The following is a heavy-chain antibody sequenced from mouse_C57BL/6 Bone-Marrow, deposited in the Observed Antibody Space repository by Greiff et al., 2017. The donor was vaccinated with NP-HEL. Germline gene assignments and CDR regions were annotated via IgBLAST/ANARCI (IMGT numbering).Heavy chain of an antibody. CDR2: INPSHGGT. D-gene: IGHD2-2*01. CDR1: GYTFTSYW. CDR3: AREGRWLRLGYLYFDV. J-gene: IGHJ1*03. V-gene: IGHV1-53*01. Sequence: QVQLQQPGTELVKPGTSVKLSCKSSGYTFTSYWMHWVKQRPGQGLEWIGNINPSHGGTNYNEKFKSKATLTVDKSSSTAYMQLSSRTSDDSAVYYCAREGRWLRLGYLYFDVWDTGTTVTVSS.